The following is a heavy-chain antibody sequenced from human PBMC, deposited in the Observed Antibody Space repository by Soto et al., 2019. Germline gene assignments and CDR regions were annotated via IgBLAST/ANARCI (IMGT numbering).Heavy chain of an antibody. V-gene: IGHV3-48*03. D-gene: IGHD3-9*01. CDR1: GFNFSNFE. CDR3: ARAECSSPDWLTAYYSYGLDV. CDR2: INTAGSTK. Sequence: EVQLVESGGNLVQPGGSLRLSCAASGFNFSNFEMHWVRQAPGKGLERVSDINTAGSTKYYAESVKGRFTISTDNARNSFFLQMNRLGAEDTAVYYCARAECSSPDWLTAYYSYGLDVWGHGSTVTVSS. J-gene: IGHJ6*02.